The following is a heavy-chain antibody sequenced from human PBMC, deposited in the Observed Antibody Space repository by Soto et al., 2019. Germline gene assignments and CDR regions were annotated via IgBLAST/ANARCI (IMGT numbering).Heavy chain of an antibody. CDR2: IYYSGST. J-gene: IGHJ6*02. Sequence: SETLSLTCTVSGGSISTCYWSWIRQPPGKGLEWIGYIYYSGSTSYNPALKSRGTISVDTSKNQFSLKLRSVTAADTAVYYCASDRSSGWDQVYGMDVWGQGTPVTVSS. D-gene: IGHD6-19*01. V-gene: IGHV4-59*01. CDR3: ASDRSSGWDQVYGMDV. CDR1: GGSISTCY.